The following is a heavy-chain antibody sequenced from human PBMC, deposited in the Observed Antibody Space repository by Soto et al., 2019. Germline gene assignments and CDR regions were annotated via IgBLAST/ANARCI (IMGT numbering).Heavy chain of an antibody. V-gene: IGHV4-39*01. CDR1: GGSISSGGYY. J-gene: IGHJ4*02. CDR2: IHYSGST. D-gene: IGHD2-8*01. CDR3: ARHEGNGNVWPLDY. Sequence: PSETLSLTCTVSGGSISSGGYYWSWIRQPPGKGLEWIGNIHYSGSTYYMPSLRSRVTLSVDTSKNQFSLRLTSVTAEDTAVYYCARHEGNGNVWPLDYWGQGILVTVSS.